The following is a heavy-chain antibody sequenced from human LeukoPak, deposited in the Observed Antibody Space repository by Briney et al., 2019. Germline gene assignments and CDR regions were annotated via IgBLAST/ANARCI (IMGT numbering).Heavy chain of an antibody. V-gene: IGHV3-30*04. Sequence: GGSLRLSCAASGFSFSSCAFHWVRQAPGKGLEWVAILSYDGRHKYYADSVKGRFTISRDNSKNTLYLQVNSLRIEDTAVYYCARGLSSGWYRFPDCWGQGTLVTVSS. D-gene: IGHD6-19*01. J-gene: IGHJ4*02. CDR2: LSYDGRHK. CDR3: ARGLSSGWYRFPDC. CDR1: GFSFSSCA.